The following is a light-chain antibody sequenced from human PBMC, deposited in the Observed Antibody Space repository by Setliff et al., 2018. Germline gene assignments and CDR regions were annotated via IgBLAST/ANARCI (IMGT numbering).Light chain of an antibody. Sequence: ALAQPPSASGSPGQSVAISCTGTSRDVGGFNFVSWYQQHPGKAPKPIIYEVSKRPSGVPDRFSGSKSGNTASLTVSGLQAEDEADYYCSSYAGNYIYVFGSGTKVTVL. CDR3: SSYAGNYIYV. J-gene: IGLJ1*01. V-gene: IGLV2-8*01. CDR2: EVS. CDR1: SRDVGGFNF.